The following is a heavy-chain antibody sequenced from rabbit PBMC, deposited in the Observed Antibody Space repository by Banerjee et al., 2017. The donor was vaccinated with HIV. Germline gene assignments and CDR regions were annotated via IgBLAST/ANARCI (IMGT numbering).Heavy chain of an antibody. Sequence: QEQLEESGGDLVKPEGSLTLTGTASGFSFRSIYWICWVRQAPGKGLEWIGCIGAGSGAPYYASWAKGRFTISKTSSTPVALQMTSLTAAETATYFCARGSAYAGAGYALWGPGCFVTLS. J-gene: IGHJ4*01. V-gene: IGHV1S45*01. CDR1: GFSFRSIYW. CDR3: ARGSAYAGAGYAL. CDR2: IGAGSGAP. D-gene: IGHD4-2*01.